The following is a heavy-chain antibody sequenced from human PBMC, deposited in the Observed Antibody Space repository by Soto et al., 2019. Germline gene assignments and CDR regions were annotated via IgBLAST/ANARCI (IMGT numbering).Heavy chain of an antibody. CDR1: GGIPSPGGYF. D-gene: IGHD6-6*01. CDR2: IHYTGSS. CDR3: SRREYSHRRHFYY. J-gene: IGHJ4*02. Sequence: YEDRCLPRSGSGGIPSPGGYFLSRIRHAPRKGLEWIGYIHYTGSSNSNPSLKSRVSISVDTSKNQRSLKLSSVTAADTAMFFCSRREYSHRRHFYYWGRGSLVIGSS. V-gene: IGHV4-61*08.